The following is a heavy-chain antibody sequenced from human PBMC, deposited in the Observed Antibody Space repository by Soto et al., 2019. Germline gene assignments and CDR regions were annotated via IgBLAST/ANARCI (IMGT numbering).Heavy chain of an antibody. J-gene: IGHJ4*02. CDR2: INPILSMS. D-gene: IGHD3-10*01. CDR1: GDTFTFYS. V-gene: IGHV1-69*02. CDR3: ASSYGAGYRAFDY. Sequence: QVQLVQSGAEVKKPGSSVRVSCKASGDTFTFYSINWVRQAPGLGLEWMGRINPILSMSTYAQRLQGRVTMTADKCASTAYMGLSSLRSGDTAMYYCASSYGAGYRAFDYWGQGALVTVSS.